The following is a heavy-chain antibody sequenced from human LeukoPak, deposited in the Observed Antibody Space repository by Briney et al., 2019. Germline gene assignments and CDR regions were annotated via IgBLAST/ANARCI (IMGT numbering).Heavy chain of an antibody. V-gene: IGHV4-39*01. CDR1: GGSISSSVYY. CDR3: ARWGDNYPGAFDI. CDR2: IYYSGST. Sequence: SETLSLTCTVSGGSISSSVYYWGWIRQPPGKGLECIGNIYYSGSTYYNPSLKSRVTISVDTSKNQFSLKLSSVTAADTAVFYCARWGDNYPGAFDIWGQGTMVTVSS. J-gene: IGHJ3*02. D-gene: IGHD1-1*01.